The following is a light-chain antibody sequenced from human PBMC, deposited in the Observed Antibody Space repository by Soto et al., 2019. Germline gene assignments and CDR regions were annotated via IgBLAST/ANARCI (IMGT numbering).Light chain of an antibody. Sequence: EIVLTQSPGTLSLSPGDRATLSCRASQSISSNYLVWYQQRPGQAPRLLIFGASYRATGIPDRFSDSGSGTDFTLTISRLEPEDFAVYYCQQHSSSPPEFTFGPGTRVESK. V-gene: IGKV3-20*01. CDR3: QQHSSSPPEFT. CDR2: GAS. J-gene: IGKJ3*01. CDR1: QSISSNY.